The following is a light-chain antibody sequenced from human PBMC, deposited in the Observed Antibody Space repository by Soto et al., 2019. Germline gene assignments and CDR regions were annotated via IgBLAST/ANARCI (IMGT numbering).Light chain of an antibody. CDR3: QQTRSYPST. V-gene: IGKV1-9*01. CDR1: QDIAIY. J-gene: IGKJ4*01. Sequence: QLTRSRWSLSSSMGDRVTITCRASQDIAIYLAWYQQKPGEAPKLLIYEASILQRGVPSRFSGSNSGTDFTLTISSLQAEDFATYYCQQTRSYPSTFGGGTKVDI. CDR2: EAS.